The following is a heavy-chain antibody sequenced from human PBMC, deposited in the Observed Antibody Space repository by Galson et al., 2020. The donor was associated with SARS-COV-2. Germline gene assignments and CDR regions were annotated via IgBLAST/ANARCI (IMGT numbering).Heavy chain of an antibody. J-gene: IGHJ4*02. CDR2: IAADGINK. CDR1: GFTFSTFS. V-gene: IGHV3-30-3*01. D-gene: IGHD3-16*01. Sequence: GGSLRLSCAASGFTFSTFSMYWVRQAPGKGLEWVAVIAADGINKYYADSVKGRFTISRDTSKNTLHLQMDSLRAEDTAVYHCARDRLPTRLGVMGNNWGQGTLVTVSS. CDR3: ARDRLPTRLGVMGNN.